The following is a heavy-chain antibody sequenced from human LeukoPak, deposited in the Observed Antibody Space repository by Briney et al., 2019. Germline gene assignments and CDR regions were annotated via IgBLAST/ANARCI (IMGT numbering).Heavy chain of an antibody. CDR2: INHSGST. V-gene: IGHV4-34*01. J-gene: IGHJ4*02. D-gene: IGHD3-10*01. CDR3: ARGLRGHYGSGSYYKRGVYFDY. CDR1: GGSFSGYY. Sequence: LSLTCAVYGGSFSGYYWSWIRQPPGKGLEWIGEINHSGSTNYNPSLTSRGTISVDTSKNQFSLKLSSVTAADTAVYYCARGLRGHYGSGSYYKRGVYFDYWGQGTLVTVSS.